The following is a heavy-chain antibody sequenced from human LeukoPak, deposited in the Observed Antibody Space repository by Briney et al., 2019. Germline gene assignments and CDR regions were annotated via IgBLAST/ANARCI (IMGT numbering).Heavy chain of an antibody. Sequence: SETLSLTCTVSGDSIISSNYYWVWIRQPPGKGLEWIGTIYYSGSTFYSPSLKSRITISVDTSKNQFSLKLNSVTAADTAVYYCARSKPSTTTVTENFDYWGQGTLVTVSS. J-gene: IGHJ4*02. CDR3: ARSKPSTTTVTENFDY. D-gene: IGHD4-17*01. CDR1: GDSIISSNYY. V-gene: IGHV4-39*01. CDR2: IYYSGST.